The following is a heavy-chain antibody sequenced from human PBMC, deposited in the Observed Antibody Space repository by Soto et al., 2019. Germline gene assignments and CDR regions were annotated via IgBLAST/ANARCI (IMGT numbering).Heavy chain of an antibody. J-gene: IGHJ6*02. V-gene: IGHV3-74*01. Sequence: EVQLVESGGALVQPGGSLRLSCAASGFTFSNYWMHWVRQAPGKGLVWVSRINSDGSDPTYADSVRGRFTISRDNAKNXEYLQMNSLGVEDTAVYYCAREVALMSYNYYYGMDVWGQGTTVTVSS. CDR3: AREVALMSYNYYYGMDV. D-gene: IGHD3-16*01. CDR1: GFTFSNYW. CDR2: INSDGSDP.